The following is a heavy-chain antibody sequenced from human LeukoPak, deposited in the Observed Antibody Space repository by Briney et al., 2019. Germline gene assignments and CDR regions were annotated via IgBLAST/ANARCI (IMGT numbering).Heavy chain of an antibody. J-gene: IGHJ3*02. V-gene: IGHV4-4*07. Sequence: SETLSLTCTVSGGSISSYHWSWIRQPAGKGLEWIGRIYTSGSTNYNPSLKSRVTMSVDTSKNQFSLKLSSVTAADTAVYYCARRYFYDRSCYFYGQAFEIWGQRKIVHGPS. CDR3: ARRYFYDRSCYFYGQAFEI. CDR1: GGSISSYH. CDR2: IYTSGST. D-gene: IGHD3-22*01.